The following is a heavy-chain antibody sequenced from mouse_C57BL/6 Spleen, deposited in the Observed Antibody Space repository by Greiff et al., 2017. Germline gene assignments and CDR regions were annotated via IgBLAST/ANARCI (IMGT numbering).Heavy chain of an antibody. Sequence: QVQLQQPGAELVKPGASVKLSCKASGYTFTSYWMHWVKQRPGQGLEWIGMIHPNSGSTNYNEKFKSKATLTVDKSSSTAYMQLSSLTSEDSAVYYCALIATVVAPFDDWGQGTTLTVSS. CDR3: ALIATVVAPFDD. V-gene: IGHV1-64*01. D-gene: IGHD1-1*01. CDR1: GYTFTSYW. CDR2: IHPNSGST. J-gene: IGHJ2*01.